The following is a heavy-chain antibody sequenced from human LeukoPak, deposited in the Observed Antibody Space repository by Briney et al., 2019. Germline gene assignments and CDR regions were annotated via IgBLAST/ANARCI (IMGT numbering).Heavy chain of an antibody. CDR1: GFTFSSYS. D-gene: IGHD4-17*01. J-gene: IGHJ4*02. CDR2: ISSSSSMI. Sequence: GGSLRLSCAASGFTFSSYSMNWVRQAPGKGLEWVSYISSSSSMIYYADSVKGRFTISRDNAKNSLYLQMNSLRAEDTAVYYCAREADYALDYWGQGTLVTVSS. CDR3: AREADYALDY. V-gene: IGHV3-48*01.